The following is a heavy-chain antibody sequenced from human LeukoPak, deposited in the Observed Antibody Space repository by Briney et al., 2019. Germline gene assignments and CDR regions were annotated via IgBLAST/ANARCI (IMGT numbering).Heavy chain of an antibody. J-gene: IGHJ4*02. CDR2: ISWKSGSK. D-gene: IGHD5-12*01. V-gene: IGHV3-9*01. CDR3: AKDAQSGYSSGYYFDS. Sequence: PGGSLRLSCAASGFAFDDHGMHWVRQAPGKGLEWVSSISWKSGSKGYADSVKGRFTISRDNAKNSVYLQMNSLRVEDTALYYCAKDAQSGYSSGYYFDSWGLGTLVTVSS. CDR1: GFAFDDHG.